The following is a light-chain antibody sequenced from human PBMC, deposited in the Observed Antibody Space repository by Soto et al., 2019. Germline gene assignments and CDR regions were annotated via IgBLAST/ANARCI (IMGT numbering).Light chain of an antibody. CDR1: SSDVGGFNY. CDR3: SSYTISTPTYV. V-gene: IGLV2-14*01. CDR2: DVS. J-gene: IGLJ1*01. Sequence: QSVLTQPASVSGSPGQSITIPCTGSSSDVGGFNYVSWHQQHPGKAPKLMIYDVSHRPSGVSSRFSGSKSGNTASLIISGLQAEDEADYSGSSYTISTPTYVFGTGTKVTVL.